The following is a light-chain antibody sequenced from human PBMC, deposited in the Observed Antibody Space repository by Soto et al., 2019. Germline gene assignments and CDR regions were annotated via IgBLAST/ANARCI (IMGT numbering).Light chain of an antibody. CDR1: QSVSSN. J-gene: IGKJ1*01. CDR3: QQYRDNWT. CDR2: GAS. V-gene: IGKV3-15*01. Sequence: EIVMTQSPATLSVCPGERATLSCRASQSVSSNLAWYQQKPGQAPRLLIYGASTRATGIPARFSGSGSGTEFTLTISSLQSEDSATYYCQQYRDNWTLGQGTKVDIK.